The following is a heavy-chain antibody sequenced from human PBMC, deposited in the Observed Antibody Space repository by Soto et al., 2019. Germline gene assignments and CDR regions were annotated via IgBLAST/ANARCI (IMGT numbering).Heavy chain of an antibody. D-gene: IGHD2-15*01. CDR2: ISSSGYI. Sequence: PGGSLRLSCAASGFNFNSYTINWVRQAPGKRLEWLSSISSSGYIFSTDSVRGRFTISRDNAKNSVYLQINSLRAEDTTVYFCARDCSGGSCYHGMDVWGQGTTVPVYS. CDR3: ARDCSGGSCYHGMDV. CDR1: GFNFNSYT. J-gene: IGHJ6*02. V-gene: IGHV3-21*01.